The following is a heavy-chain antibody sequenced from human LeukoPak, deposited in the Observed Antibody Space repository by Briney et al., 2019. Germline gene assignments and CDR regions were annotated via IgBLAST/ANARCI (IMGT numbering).Heavy chain of an antibody. CDR3: ARHSPSTAVIFYLVF. J-gene: IGHJ4*02. CDR1: GGSISSSSSF. V-gene: IGHV4-39*01. D-gene: IGHD3/OR15-3a*01. Sequence: PSETLSLTCIVSGGSISSSSSFWGRIRQPPGKGLEWIGSIYYSGSTYYNPSLKSRLTISVDTSKNQFSLKLSSVTAADTAVYYCARHSPSTAVIFYLVFWGQGTLVTVSS. CDR2: IYYSGST.